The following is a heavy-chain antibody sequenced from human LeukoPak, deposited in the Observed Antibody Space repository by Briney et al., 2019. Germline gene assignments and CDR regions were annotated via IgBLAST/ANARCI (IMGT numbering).Heavy chain of an antibody. CDR1: GGSISGGY. Sequence: SETLSLTCTVSGGSISGGYWSWIRQPPGRGLEWIGYVYTSESTNYNPSLKSRVTISGDTSKSQFALKLSSVTAADTAVYYCAKSYFDYSTYYSYYFNLWGQGALVTVSS. CDR3: AKSYFDYSTYYSYYFNL. J-gene: IGHJ4*02. CDR2: VYTSEST. D-gene: IGHD4-11*01. V-gene: IGHV4-4*09.